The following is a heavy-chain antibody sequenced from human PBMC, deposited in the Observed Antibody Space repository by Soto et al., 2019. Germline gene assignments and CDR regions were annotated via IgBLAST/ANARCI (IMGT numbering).Heavy chain of an antibody. J-gene: IGHJ3*02. D-gene: IGHD3-10*01. CDR2: IGTAGDT. CDR1: GFTFSSYD. Sequence: GSLRLSCAASGFTFSSYDMHWVRQATGKGLEWVSAIGTAGDTYYPGSVKGRFTISRENAKNSLYLQMNSLRAGDTAVYYCALASGAPGAFDIWGQGTMVTVSS. CDR3: ALASGAPGAFDI. V-gene: IGHV3-13*01.